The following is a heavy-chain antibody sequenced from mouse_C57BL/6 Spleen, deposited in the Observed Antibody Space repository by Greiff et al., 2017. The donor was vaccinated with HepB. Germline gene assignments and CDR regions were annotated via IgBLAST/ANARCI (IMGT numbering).Heavy chain of an antibody. V-gene: IGHV5-6*01. CDR2: ISSGGSYT. CDR1: GFTFSSYG. D-gene: IGHD1-1*01. J-gene: IGHJ3*01. Sequence: EVQVVESGGDLVKPGGSLKLSCAASGFTFSSYGMSWVRQTPDKRLEWVATISSGGSYTYYPDSVKGRFTISRDNAKNTLYLQMSSLKSEDTAMYYCARQDYYGPFAYWGQGTLVTVSA. CDR3: ARQDYYGPFAY.